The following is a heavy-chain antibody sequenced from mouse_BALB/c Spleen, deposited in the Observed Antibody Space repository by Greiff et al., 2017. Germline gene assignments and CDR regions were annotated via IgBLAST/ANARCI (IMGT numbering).Heavy chain of an antibody. CDR1: GYTFTSYY. J-gene: IGHJ3*01. V-gene: IGHV1S81*02. CDR2: INPSNGGT. Sequence: VKLQESGAELVKPGASVKLSCKASGYTFTSYYMYWVKQRPGQGLEWIGEINPSNGGTNFNEKFKSKATLTVDKSSSTAYMQLSSLTSEDSAVYYCTRWYYGGFAYWGQGTLVTVSA. D-gene: IGHD1-1*01. CDR3: TRWYYGGFAY.